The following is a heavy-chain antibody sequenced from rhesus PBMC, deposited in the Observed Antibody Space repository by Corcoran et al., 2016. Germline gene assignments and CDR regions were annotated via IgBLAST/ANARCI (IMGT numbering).Heavy chain of an antibody. J-gene: IGHJ4*01. Sequence: QVQLQESGPAVVTPSETLSLTCAVSGGPISSSSWWRWIRPSPGKGLEWIGGIYGSGGSTEYNPSLKSRVTISIDTSKNQFSLKLSSVTAADTAVYYCASSYRLNFDYWGQGVLVTVSS. D-gene: IGHD1-1*01. CDR1: GGPISSSSW. CDR2: IYGSGGST. V-gene: IGHV4-93*02. CDR3: ASSYRLNFDY.